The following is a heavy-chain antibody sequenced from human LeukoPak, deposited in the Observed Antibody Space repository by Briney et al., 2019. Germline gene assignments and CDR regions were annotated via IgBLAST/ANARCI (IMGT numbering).Heavy chain of an antibody. CDR2: MCHGGST. CDR3: ARSGGYSSPQNY. J-gene: IGHJ4*02. Sequence: SETLSLTCTVSGGSVSSGTYYWGWIRQPPGKGLEWIGSMCHGGSTYYNPSLKSRVTISVDTSKSQFSLKLNSVTAADTAVYYCARSGGYSSPQNYWGQGTLVTVSS. CDR1: GGSVSSGTYY. V-gene: IGHV4-39*07. D-gene: IGHD6-19*01.